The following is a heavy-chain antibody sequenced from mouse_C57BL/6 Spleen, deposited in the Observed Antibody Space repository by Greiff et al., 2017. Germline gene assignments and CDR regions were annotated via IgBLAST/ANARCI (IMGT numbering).Heavy chain of an antibody. CDR3: ARMGLRDLYWYFDV. CDR1: GYTFTDYN. D-gene: IGHD2-4*01. Sequence: VQLQQSGPELVKPGASVKIPCKASGYTFTDYNMDWVKKSHGKSLEWIGDINPNNGGTIYNQKFKGKATLTVDKSSSAAYMELRSRTSEDTAVYYGARMGLRDLYWYFDVWGTGTTVTVSS. J-gene: IGHJ1*03. V-gene: IGHV1-18*01. CDR2: INPNNGGT.